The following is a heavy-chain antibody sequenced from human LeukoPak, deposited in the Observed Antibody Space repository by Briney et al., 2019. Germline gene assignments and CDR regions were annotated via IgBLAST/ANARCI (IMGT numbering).Heavy chain of an antibody. V-gene: IGHV3-21*01. CDR2: ISTSSSYI. CDR1: GFTFSSYS. D-gene: IGHD4-17*01. CDR3: ARAWYGDYEGDAFDI. Sequence: GGSLRLSCAASGFTFSSYSMNWVRQAPGKGLEWVSSISTSSSYIYYADSVKGRFTISRDNAKNSLYLQMNSLRAEDTALYYCARAWYGDYEGDAFDIWGQGTMVTVSS. J-gene: IGHJ3*02.